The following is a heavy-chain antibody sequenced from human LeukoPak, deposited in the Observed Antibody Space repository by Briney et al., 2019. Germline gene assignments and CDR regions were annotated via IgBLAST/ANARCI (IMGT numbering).Heavy chain of an antibody. CDR3: AKSPSARLHDILVVPAAMPRGFDY. J-gene: IGHJ4*02. D-gene: IGHD2-2*01. V-gene: IGHV3-23*01. CDR1: GFTFSSYW. CDR2: ISGSGGST. Sequence: GGSLRLSCAASGFTFSSYWMSWVRQAPGKGLEWVSAISGSGGSTYYADSVKGRFTISRDNSKNTLYLQMDSLRAEDTAVYYCAKSPSARLHDILVVPAAMPRGFDYWGQGTLVTVSS.